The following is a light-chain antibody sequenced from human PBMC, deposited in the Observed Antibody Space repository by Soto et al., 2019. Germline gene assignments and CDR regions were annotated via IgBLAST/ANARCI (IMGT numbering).Light chain of an antibody. J-gene: IGKJ1*01. V-gene: IGKV3-20*01. Sequence: EIVLTQFPGTVSLSPGERVTLSGRASQSVCNSYLAWYQQKPGQPPRLLMYHISTRATGITDRFSGSGSGTDFTLTINRLEPADFAVYYCQQHCSSPWTFGQGTKVEVK. CDR3: QQHCSSPWT. CDR2: HIS. CDR1: QSVCNSY.